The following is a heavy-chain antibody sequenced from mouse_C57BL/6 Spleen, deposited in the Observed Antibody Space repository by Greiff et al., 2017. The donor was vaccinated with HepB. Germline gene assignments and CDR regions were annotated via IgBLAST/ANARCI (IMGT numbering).Heavy chain of an antibody. D-gene: IGHD2-2*01. CDR1: GYTFTSYW. Sequence: VQLQQPGAELVKPGASVKLSCKASGYTFTSYWMPWVKQRPGQGLEWIGEIDPSDSYTNYNQKFKGKAILTVDTSPSTAYLQLTCLTSGDSAVYYCAGYDGAAYAMEDWGQGTSVTVSS. CDR2: IDPSDSYT. V-gene: IGHV1-50*01. CDR3: AGYDGAAYAMED. J-gene: IGHJ4*01.